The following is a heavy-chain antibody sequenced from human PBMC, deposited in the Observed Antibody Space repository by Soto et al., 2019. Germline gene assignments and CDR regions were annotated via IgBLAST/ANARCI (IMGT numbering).Heavy chain of an antibody. CDR2: IDPSDSYT. CDR1: GYSFTSYW. D-gene: IGHD7-27*01. J-gene: IGHJ6*02. V-gene: IGHV5-10-1*01. Sequence: GESLKISCKGSGYSFTSYWISWVRQMPGKGLEWMGRIDPSDSYTNYSLSFQGHVTISADKSISTAYLQWSSLKASDTAMYYCARHGLGSYYYYGMDVWGQGTTVTVSS. CDR3: ARHGLGSYYYYGMDV.